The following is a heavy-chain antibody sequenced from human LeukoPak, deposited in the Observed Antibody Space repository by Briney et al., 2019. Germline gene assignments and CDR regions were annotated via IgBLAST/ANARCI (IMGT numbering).Heavy chain of an antibody. Sequence: SETLSLTCTVSGYSLSSGYYWGWIRQPPGKGLEWIGSIYHSGSTYYNSSLKSRVTISVDTSKNQFSLKLSSVTAADTAVYYCARDGLGSDDYVWGSYRQHINWFDPWGQGTLVTVSS. V-gene: IGHV4-38-2*02. J-gene: IGHJ5*02. CDR3: ARDGLGSDDYVWGSYRQHINWFDP. CDR2: IYHSGST. CDR1: GYSLSSGYY. D-gene: IGHD3-16*02.